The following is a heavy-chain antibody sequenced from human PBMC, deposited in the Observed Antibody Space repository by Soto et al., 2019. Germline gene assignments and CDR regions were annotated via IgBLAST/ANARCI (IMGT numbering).Heavy chain of an antibody. J-gene: IGHJ1*01. V-gene: IGHV3-23*01. D-gene: IGHD2-21*02. CDR2: MTGSGDTT. CDR1: GFTFSSYV. CDR3: AKDGQRWTGGDCCPF. Sequence: EVQLLESGGGLVQPGGSLRLSCAASGFTFSSYVMSWVRQAPGKGLEWVSAMTGSGDTTYYADSVKGRFTISRDNSKNTVYLQMNSLRTEDTAVYFCAKDGQRWTGGDCCPFWGQGTLVTVSS.